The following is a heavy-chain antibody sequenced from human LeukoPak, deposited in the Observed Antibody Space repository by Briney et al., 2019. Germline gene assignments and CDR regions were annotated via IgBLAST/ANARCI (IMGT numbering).Heavy chain of an antibody. Sequence: PGGSLRLSCAASGIIFSSYWMSWVRQAPGKGLEWVANIQQDGSEKYYMDSVRGRFTFSRDNAKNSLYLQMNSLRAEDTAVYYCAREGRTTNYDLPRYYFDYWGQGTLVTVSS. V-gene: IGHV3-7*01. D-gene: IGHD1-7*01. CDR1: GIIFSSYW. CDR2: IQQDGSEK. J-gene: IGHJ4*02. CDR3: AREGRTTNYDLPRYYFDY.